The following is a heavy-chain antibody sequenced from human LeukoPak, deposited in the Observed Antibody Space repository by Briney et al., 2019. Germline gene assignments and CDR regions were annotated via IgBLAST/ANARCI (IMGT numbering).Heavy chain of an antibody. D-gene: IGHD3-22*01. J-gene: IGHJ3*02. CDR2: IIPIFGTA. Sequence: SVKVSCKASGGTFSSYAISWVRQAPGQGLEWMGGIIPIFGTANYAQRFQGRVTITADESTSTAYMELSSLRSEDTAVYYCARDLRTSPYYDSSGYYPDAFDIWGQGTMVTVSS. CDR3: ARDLRTSPYYDSSGYYPDAFDI. V-gene: IGHV1-69*13. CDR1: GGTFSSYA.